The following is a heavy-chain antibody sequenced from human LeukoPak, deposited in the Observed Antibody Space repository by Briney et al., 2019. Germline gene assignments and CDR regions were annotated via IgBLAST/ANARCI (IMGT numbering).Heavy chain of an antibody. Sequence: SETLSLTCAVYGGSFSGYYWSWIRQPPGKGLEWIGEINHSGSTNYNPSLKSRVTISVDTSKNQFSLKLSSVTAADTAVYYCARVISMATITYAFDIWGQGTMVTVSS. V-gene: IGHV4-34*01. J-gene: IGHJ3*02. CDR2: INHSGST. CDR3: ARVISMATITYAFDI. D-gene: IGHD5-24*01. CDR1: GGSFSGYY.